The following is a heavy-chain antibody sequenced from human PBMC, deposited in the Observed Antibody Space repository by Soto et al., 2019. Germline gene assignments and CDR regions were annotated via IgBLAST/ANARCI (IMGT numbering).Heavy chain of an antibody. D-gene: IGHD1-26*01. V-gene: IGHV3-30*18. Sequence: QVQLVESGGGVVQPGRSLRLSCEASGFTFSGYGMHWVRQAPGKGLEWVAVISYYGTNEYYEDSVKGRFTISRDNSKNALYLQMNSLRIEDTAVYFCAKEDPSGRYSLDYWGQESQVTVSS. CDR2: ISYYGTNE. CDR1: GFTFSGYG. J-gene: IGHJ4*02. CDR3: AKEDPSGRYSLDY.